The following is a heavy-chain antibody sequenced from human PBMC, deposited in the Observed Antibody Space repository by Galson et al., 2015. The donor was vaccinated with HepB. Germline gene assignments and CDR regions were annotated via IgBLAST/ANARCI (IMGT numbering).Heavy chain of an antibody. V-gene: IGHV1-46*01. CDR1: GYMFTSYY. Sequence: SVKVSCKASGYMFTSYYIQWVRQAPGQGLEWMGTINPTGGTTNYAQQFQGRVTMTRDTSTTTVFMELSSVRIEDMAVYYCARLSSSADNWGQGTLVTVSS. J-gene: IGHJ4*02. CDR2: INPTGGTT. CDR3: ARLSSSADN. D-gene: IGHD6-13*01.